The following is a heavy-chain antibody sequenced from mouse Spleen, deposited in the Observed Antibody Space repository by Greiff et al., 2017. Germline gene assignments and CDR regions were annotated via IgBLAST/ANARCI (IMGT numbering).Heavy chain of an antibody. CDR1: GYTFTNYW. J-gene: IGHJ3*01. CDR2: IYPGGGYT. Sequence: VQRVESGAELVRPGTSVKMSCKASGYTFTNYWIGWAKQRPGHGLEWIGDIYPGGGYTNYNEKFKGKATLTADKSSSTAYMQFSSLTSEDSAIYYCARGGDYWFAYWGQGTLVTVSA. D-gene: IGHD2-4*01. V-gene: IGHV1-63*01. CDR3: ARGGDYWFAY.